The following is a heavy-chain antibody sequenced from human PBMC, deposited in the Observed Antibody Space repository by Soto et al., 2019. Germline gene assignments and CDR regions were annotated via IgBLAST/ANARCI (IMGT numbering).Heavy chain of an antibody. CDR1: GFEFSSYA. D-gene: IGHD3-16*01. CDR3: AKDRRAGGNSAFYFDF. V-gene: IGHV3-23*01. CDR2: ISATGGGT. J-gene: IGHJ5*01. Sequence: LRLSCAASGFEFSSYAMSWVRQAPGKGLEWVSLISATGGGTYYADSVKGRFTISRDNSDNTLYLQVHSLRAEDTAVYYCAKDRRAGGNSAFYFDFWGQGAQVTVSS.